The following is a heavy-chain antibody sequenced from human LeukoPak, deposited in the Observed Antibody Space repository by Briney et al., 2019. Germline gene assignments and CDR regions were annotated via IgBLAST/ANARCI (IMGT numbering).Heavy chain of an antibody. V-gene: IGHV3-21*01. J-gene: IGHJ4*02. CDR3: VKGDYRES. CDR2: IGSTRSDK. D-gene: IGHD4-11*01. Sequence: GGSLRLSSAASGFSFSSSTMNWAREAPGKGLEWVSSIGSTRSDKYYIETVKGRVTLSRDNAENLLYLKMDSLRADDTAAYYCVKGDYRESWGQGTRVTVSS. CDR1: GFSFSSST.